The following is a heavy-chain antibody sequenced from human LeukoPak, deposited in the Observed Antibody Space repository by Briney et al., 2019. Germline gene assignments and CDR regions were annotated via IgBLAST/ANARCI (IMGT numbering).Heavy chain of an antibody. CDR2: ISSSGSTI. D-gene: IGHD2-15*01. Sequence: GGSLTLSCAASGFTFSSYEMNWARQAPGKGLEWVSYISSSGSTIYYADSVKGRFTISRDNAKNSLYLQMNSLRAEDTAVYYCARVVVSGWWEPRDYWGQGTLVTVSS. CDR1: GFTFSSYE. J-gene: IGHJ4*02. CDR3: ARVVVSGWWEPRDY. V-gene: IGHV3-48*03.